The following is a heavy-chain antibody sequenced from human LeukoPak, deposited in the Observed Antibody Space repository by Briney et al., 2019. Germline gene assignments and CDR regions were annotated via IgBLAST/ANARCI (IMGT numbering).Heavy chain of an antibody. V-gene: IGHV3-48*03. CDR2: ISSSGSTI. CDR3: ASPAVVVPAAIREDYYYYGMDV. CDR1: GFTFSSYE. Sequence: PGGSLRLSCAASGFTFSSYEMNWVRQAPGKGLEWVSYISSSGSTIYYADSVKGRFTISRDNAKNSLYLQMNSLRAEDTAVYYCASPAVVVPAAIREDYYYYGMDVWGQGTTVTVSS. J-gene: IGHJ6*02. D-gene: IGHD2-2*02.